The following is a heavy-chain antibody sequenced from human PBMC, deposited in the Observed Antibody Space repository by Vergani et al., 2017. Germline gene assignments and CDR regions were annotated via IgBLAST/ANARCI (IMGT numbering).Heavy chain of an antibody. CDR3: ASSDTAMAQFDY. CDR2: IYTSGNT. CDR1: GGSISSGSYY. D-gene: IGHD5-18*01. V-gene: IGHV4-61*02. Sequence: QVQLQESGPGLVKPSQTLSLTCTVSGGSISSGSYYWSWIRQPAGKGLEWIGRIYTSGNTIYNPSLKSRVTISVDTSKNQFSLKLSSVTAADTAVYYCASSDTAMAQFDYWGQGTLVTVSS. J-gene: IGHJ4*02.